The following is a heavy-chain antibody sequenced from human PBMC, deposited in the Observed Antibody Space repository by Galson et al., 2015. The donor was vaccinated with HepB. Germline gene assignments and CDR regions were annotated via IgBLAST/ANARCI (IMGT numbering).Heavy chain of an antibody. V-gene: IGHV3-23*01. J-gene: IGHJ4*02. CDR2: FGTSGDKT. Sequence: SLRLSCAASEFTFRTSWMGWVRQAPGKGLEWVSGFGTSGDKTSYADSVKGRFTISRDNSRNTLYLQMNSLRAEDTAVYYCAKRLFVPTDCWGQGTLVTVSS. CDR3: AKRLFVPTDC. CDR1: EFTFRTSW.